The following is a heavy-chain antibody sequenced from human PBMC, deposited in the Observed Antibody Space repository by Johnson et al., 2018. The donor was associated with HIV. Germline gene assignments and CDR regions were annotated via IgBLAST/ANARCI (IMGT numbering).Heavy chain of an antibody. CDR3: TTPGDRWYTLVGEAAFDI. CDR1: GFTFTNAW. D-gene: IGHD2-15*01. V-gene: IGHV3-15*01. CDR2: IKSVSDDETK. Sequence: EKLVESGGGLVKPGGSLRLSCVASGFTFTNAWMSWVRQAPGKGLEWVGRIKSVSDDETKDYGSPVKGRFTISRDDSSNTLYLQMNGLKTEDTAVYYCTTPGDRWYTLVGEAAFDIGGQGTMVTVSS. J-gene: IGHJ3*02.